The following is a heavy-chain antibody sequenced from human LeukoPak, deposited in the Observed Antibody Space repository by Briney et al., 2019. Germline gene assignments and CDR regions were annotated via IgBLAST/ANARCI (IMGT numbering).Heavy chain of an antibody. J-gene: IGHJ4*02. CDR3: ARERQMGATPFDY. V-gene: IGHV3-30*04. D-gene: IGHD1-26*01. Sequence: GGSLRLSCAASGFTFSSYAMDWVRQAPGKGLEWVTIISYDGSNKYYADYVKGRFTISRDNSKNTLFLQMNSLRDEDTAVYYCARERQMGATPFDYWGQGSLVTVSS. CDR1: GFTFSSYA. CDR2: ISYDGSNK.